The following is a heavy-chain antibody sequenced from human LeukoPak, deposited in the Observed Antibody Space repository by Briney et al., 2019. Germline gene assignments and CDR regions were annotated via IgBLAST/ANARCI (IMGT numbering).Heavy chain of an antibody. CDR3: ARGRRGSSTSCHDY. J-gene: IGHJ4*02. CDR1: GFTFSSYS. V-gene: IGHV3-21*01. CDR2: ISSSRSYI. D-gene: IGHD2-2*01. Sequence: GGSLRLSCAASGFTFSSYSMSWVRQAPGKGLEWVSSISSSRSYIYYADSVKGRFTISRDNAKNSLYLQMNSLRAEDTAVYYCARGRRGSSTSCHDYWGQGTLVTVSS.